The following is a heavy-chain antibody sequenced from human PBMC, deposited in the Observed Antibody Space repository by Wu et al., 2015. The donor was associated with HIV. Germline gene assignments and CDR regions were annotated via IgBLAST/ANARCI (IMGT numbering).Heavy chain of an antibody. V-gene: IGHV1-18*01. J-gene: IGHJ6*02. CDR1: GYTFTSYG. D-gene: IGHD2-21*02. Sequence: QVQLVQSGAEVKKPGASVKVSCKASGYTFTSYGISWVRQAPGQGLEWMGWISAYNGNTNYAQKLQGRVTMTTDTSTSTAYMELRSLRSDDTAVYYCARDPPTYCGGDCPXRVVYYGMDVWGQGDHGSPVSS. CDR3: ARDPPTYCGGDCPXRVVYYGMDV. CDR2: ISAYNGNT.